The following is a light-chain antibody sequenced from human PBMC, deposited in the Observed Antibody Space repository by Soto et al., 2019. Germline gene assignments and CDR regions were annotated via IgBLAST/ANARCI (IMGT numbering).Light chain of an antibody. CDR2: GNS. J-gene: IGLJ1*01. V-gene: IGLV1-40*01. CDR1: SSNIGAGYD. Sequence: QSVLTQPPSVSGAPGQRVTISCTGSSSNIGAGYDVHWYQQLPGTAPKLLIFGNSNRPSGVPDRFSGSKSGTSASLAITGLQAEDDADYYCQSYDSSLSAYVFGTATKLTVL. CDR3: QSYDSSLSAYV.